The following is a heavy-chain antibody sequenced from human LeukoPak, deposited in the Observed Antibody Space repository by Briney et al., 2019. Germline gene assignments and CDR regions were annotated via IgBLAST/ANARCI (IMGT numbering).Heavy chain of an antibody. CDR1: GFTFSSYS. D-gene: IGHD3-10*01. V-gene: IGHV3-30*04. J-gene: IGHJ2*01. CDR3: ARAFAGAPFDP. CDR2: LSTIGGRE. Sequence: GTSLRLSCAASGFTFSSYSMHWVRQAPGKGLEWAAVLSTIGGREYYADSVKGRFTISRDTSKNTLYLQMDGLRVEDTALYYCARAFAGAPFDPWGRGTLVTVSS.